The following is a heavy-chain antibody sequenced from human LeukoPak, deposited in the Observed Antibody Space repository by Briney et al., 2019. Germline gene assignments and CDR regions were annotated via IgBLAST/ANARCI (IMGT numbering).Heavy chain of an antibody. CDR2: IIPIFGTA. Sequence: ASVKVSCKASGGTFSSYAISWVRQAPGQGLEWMGGIIPIFGTANYAQKFQSRVTITADESTSTAYMELSSLRSEDTAVYYCARETLHYNWNYFDHWGQGTLVTVSS. D-gene: IGHD1-20*01. J-gene: IGHJ4*02. V-gene: IGHV1-69*13. CDR3: ARETLHYNWNYFDH. CDR1: GGTFSSYA.